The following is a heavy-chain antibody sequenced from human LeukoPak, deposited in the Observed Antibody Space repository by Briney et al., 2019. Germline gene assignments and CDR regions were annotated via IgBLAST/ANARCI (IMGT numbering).Heavy chain of an antibody. D-gene: IGHD5-12*01. J-gene: IGHJ4*02. CDR3: ARVRSGYHFDY. CDR2: INSDGSST. V-gene: IGHV3-74*01. CDR1: GFTFSNYW. Sequence: HPGGSLRLSCAASGFTFSNYWMYWVRQAPGKGLVWVSRINSDGSSTSHADSVKGRFTISRDNTKNTLFLQMNSLRAEDTAIYYCARVRSGYHFDYWGQGTLVTVSS.